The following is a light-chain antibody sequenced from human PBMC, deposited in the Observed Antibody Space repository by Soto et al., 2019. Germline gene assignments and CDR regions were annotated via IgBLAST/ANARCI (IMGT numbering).Light chain of an antibody. CDR1: SSNVGSYKL. J-gene: IGLJ1*01. Sequence: QSVLTQPASVSGSPGQSITISCTGTSSNVGSYKLVSWYQQHPGKAPKLMIFEVNKRTSGVSNRFSGSKSGNTASLTISGLKVEDEADYYCCSSGGSPTYVFGTGTKLTVL. CDR2: EVN. V-gene: IGLV2-23*02. CDR3: CSSGGSPTYV.